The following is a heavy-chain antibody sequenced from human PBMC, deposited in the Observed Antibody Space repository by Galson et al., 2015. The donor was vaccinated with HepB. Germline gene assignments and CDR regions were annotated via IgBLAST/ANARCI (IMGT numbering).Heavy chain of an antibody. D-gene: IGHD5-18*01. Sequence: SLRLSCAASGFTFSSYAMHWVRQAPGKGLEWVAVISYDGSNKYYADSVKGRFTISRDNSKNTLYLQMNSLRAEDTAVYYCARSRRKISTAMVLVPYYYYGMDVWGQGTTVTVSS. J-gene: IGHJ6*02. V-gene: IGHV3-30*04. CDR2: ISYDGSNK. CDR3: ARSRRKISTAMVLVPYYYYGMDV. CDR1: GFTFSSYA.